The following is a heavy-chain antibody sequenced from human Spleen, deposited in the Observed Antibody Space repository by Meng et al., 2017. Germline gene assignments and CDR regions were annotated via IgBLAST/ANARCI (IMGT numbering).Heavy chain of an antibody. CDR1: GFTFSSFA. Sequence: GGSLRLSCAASGFTFSSFAMTWVRQAPGKGLEWVSAISGTGGSTYYADSVKGRFTISRDNSKNTVYLQMNGLRVEDTAVYYCAKDSTSGYSYAPRFEYWGQGTLVTVSS. D-gene: IGHD5-18*01. J-gene: IGHJ4*02. V-gene: IGHV3-23*01. CDR2: ISGTGGST. CDR3: AKDSTSGYSYAPRFEY.